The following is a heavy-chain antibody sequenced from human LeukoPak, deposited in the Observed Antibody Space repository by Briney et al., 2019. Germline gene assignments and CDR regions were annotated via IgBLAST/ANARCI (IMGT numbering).Heavy chain of an antibody. J-gene: IGHJ4*02. CDR1: GFTFSSYG. D-gene: IGHD2-15*01. CDR3: ARGYCSGGSCYSELKLFDY. Sequence: GGSLRLSCAASGFTFSSYGMHWVRQAPGKGLEWVAFIRYDGSNKYYADSVKGRFTISRDNSKNTLYLQMNSLRAEDTALYYCARGYCSGGSCYSELKLFDYWGQGTLVTVSS. CDR2: IRYDGSNK. V-gene: IGHV3-30*02.